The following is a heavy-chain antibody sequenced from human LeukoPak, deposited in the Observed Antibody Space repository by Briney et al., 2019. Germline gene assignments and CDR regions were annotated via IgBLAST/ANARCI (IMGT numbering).Heavy chain of an antibody. J-gene: IGHJ4*02. CDR2: ISYDGSKK. Sequence: GGSLRLSCAASGFTFSNYGMHWVRQAPGKGLEWVAVISYDGSKKSYADSVKGRFTISRDNSKNTLYLQMNSLRAEDTAVYYCARDRYYYDSSGFFDYWGQGTLVTVSS. CDR1: GFTFSNYG. CDR3: ARDRYYYDSSGFFDY. V-gene: IGHV3-30*03. D-gene: IGHD3-22*01.